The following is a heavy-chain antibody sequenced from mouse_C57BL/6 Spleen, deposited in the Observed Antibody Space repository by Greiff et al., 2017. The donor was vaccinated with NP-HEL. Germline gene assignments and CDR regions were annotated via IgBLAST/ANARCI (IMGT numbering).Heavy chain of an antibody. V-gene: IGHV3-6*01. Sequence: EVKLMESGPGLVKPSQSLSLTCSVTGYSITSGYYWNWLRQFPGNKLEWMGYISYDGSNNYNPSLKNRISITRDTSKNQFFLKLNSVTTEDTATYYCARELGYYFDYWGQGTTLTVSS. CDR2: ISYDGSN. CDR1: GYSITSGYY. D-gene: IGHD4-1*01. J-gene: IGHJ2*01. CDR3: ARELGYYFDY.